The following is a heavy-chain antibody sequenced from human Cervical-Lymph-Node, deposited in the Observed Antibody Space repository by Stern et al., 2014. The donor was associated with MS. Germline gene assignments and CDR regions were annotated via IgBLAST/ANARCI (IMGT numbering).Heavy chain of an antibody. Sequence: EVQLVESGGGLLNPGGSLRLSCAASGFTFRSYSMNSVRQAPGKGLELVSSIRSISSYIYYAYSVKGRFTISRDNAKNSLYLQMNSLRAEDTAVYYCARGSGFFDYWGQGTLVTVSS. CDR2: IRSISSYI. CDR1: GFTFRSYS. CDR3: ARGSGFFDY. J-gene: IGHJ4*02. V-gene: IGHV3-21*01.